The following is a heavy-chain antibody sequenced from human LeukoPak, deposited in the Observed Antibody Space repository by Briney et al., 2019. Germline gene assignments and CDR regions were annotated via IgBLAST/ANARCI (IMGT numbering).Heavy chain of an antibody. V-gene: IGHV4-59*11. CDR1: GGSISSHC. CDR2: IYYSGST. D-gene: IGHD3-22*01. CDR3: ASGYYDSSGPKFDY. J-gene: IGHJ4*02. Sequence: SETLSLTCTVSGGSISSHCWSWIRQPPGKGLEWIGYIYYSGSTNYNPSLKSRVTISVDTSKNQFSLKLSSVTAADTAVYYCASGYYDSSGPKFDYWGQGTLVTVSS.